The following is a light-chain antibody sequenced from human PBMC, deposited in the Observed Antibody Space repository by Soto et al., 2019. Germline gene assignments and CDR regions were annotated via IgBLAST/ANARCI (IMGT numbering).Light chain of an antibody. CDR3: QQYGSSPYT. CDR1: QSVRSSD. J-gene: IGKJ2*01. Sequence: EIVLTQSPGTLSLSPGERATLSCRASQSVRSSDLAWYQQKPGQAPRLLIYGASNRATGIPDRFSGSGSGTDFTLTISRLEPEEFAVYFCQQYGSSPYTFVQGTKLEIK. CDR2: GAS. V-gene: IGKV3-20*01.